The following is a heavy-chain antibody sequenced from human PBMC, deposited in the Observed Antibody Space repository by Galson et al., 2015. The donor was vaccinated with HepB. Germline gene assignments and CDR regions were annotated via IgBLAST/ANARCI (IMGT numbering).Heavy chain of an antibody. CDR3: ARGGVLRYFDWSPYFDY. D-gene: IGHD3-9*01. CDR1: GFTFSSYA. Sequence: SLRLSCAASGFTFSSYAMHWVRQAPGKGLEWVAVISYDGSNKYYADSVKGRFTISRDNSKNTLYQQMNSLRAEDTAVYYCARGGVLRYFDWSPYFDYWGQGTLVTVSS. V-gene: IGHV3-30*04. CDR2: ISYDGSNK. J-gene: IGHJ4*02.